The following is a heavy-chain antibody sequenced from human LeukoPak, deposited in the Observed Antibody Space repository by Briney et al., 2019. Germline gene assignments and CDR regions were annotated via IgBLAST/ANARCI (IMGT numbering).Heavy chain of an antibody. CDR1: GGSISSGGYY. D-gene: IGHD4-17*01. CDR3: ARYYGDFLGYSDL. Sequence: SETLSLTCTVSGGSISSGGYYWSWIRQHPGKGLEWIGYIYYSGSTFYNPSLKSRVTISIDTTENQFSLKLSSVTAADTAVYYCARYYGDFLGYSDLWGRGTLVTVSS. CDR2: IYYSGST. V-gene: IGHV4-31*03. J-gene: IGHJ2*01.